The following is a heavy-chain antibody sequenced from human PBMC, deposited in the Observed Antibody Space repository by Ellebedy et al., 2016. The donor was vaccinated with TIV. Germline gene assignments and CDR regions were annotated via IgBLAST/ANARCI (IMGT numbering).Heavy chain of an antibody. J-gene: IGHJ4*02. Sequence: PGGSLRLSCAASGFTFSNYWMSWVRQAPGKGLEWVANIKQDGSEKYYVDSVKGRFTISRDNAKNSLYLQMNSLRAEDTAVYYCARKTDTGTSGDYWGQGTPVTVSS. CDR2: IKQDGSEK. V-gene: IGHV3-7*03. D-gene: IGHD1-1*01. CDR1: GFTFSNYW. CDR3: ARKTDTGTSGDY.